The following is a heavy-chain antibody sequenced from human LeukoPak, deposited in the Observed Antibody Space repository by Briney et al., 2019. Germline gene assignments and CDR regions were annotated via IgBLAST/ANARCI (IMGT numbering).Heavy chain of an antibody. CDR2: INHSGST. D-gene: IGHD2-21*01. V-gene: IGHV4-34*01. CDR3: ARGVVIAPQTFDY. J-gene: IGHJ4*02. Sequence: SETLSLTCAVYGGSFSGYYWSWIRQPPGKGLEWIGEINHSGSTSYNPSLKSRVTISVDTSKNQFSLKLSSVTAADTAVYYCARGVVIAPQTFDYWGQGTLVTVSS. CDR1: GGSFSGYY.